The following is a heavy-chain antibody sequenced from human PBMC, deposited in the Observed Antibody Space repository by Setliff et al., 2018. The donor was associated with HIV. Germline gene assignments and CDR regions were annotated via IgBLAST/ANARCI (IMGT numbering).Heavy chain of an antibody. D-gene: IGHD3-22*01. Sequence: GGSLRLSCAVSGFTFVNHDIEWVRQAPGKGLEWVSHIGTAGDTYYLDSVKGRFTISREDARNSGYLQMNSLRDDDTAVYFCARTAYYRDSSGYYSVAFDMWGPGTMVTVSS. CDR3: ARTAYYRDSSGYYSVAFDM. J-gene: IGHJ3*02. V-gene: IGHV3-13*01. CDR2: IGTAGDT. CDR1: GFTFVNHD.